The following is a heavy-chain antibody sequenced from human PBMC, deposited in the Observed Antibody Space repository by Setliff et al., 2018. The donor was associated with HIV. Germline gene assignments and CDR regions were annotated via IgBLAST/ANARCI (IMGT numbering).Heavy chain of an antibody. CDR1: GGSISSSY. CDR2: IHYSGST. Sequence: SETLSLTCTVSGGSISSSYWTWTRQPPGKGLEWIGNIHYSGSTNYNPSLKSRVTISVDTSRSQFSLKLTSVTAADTAVYYCAGGEVRSRYVSSRAPFYHYYYYMDVWGKGTTVTVSS. CDR3: AGGEVRSRYVSSRAPFYHYYYYMDV. J-gene: IGHJ6*03. V-gene: IGHV4-59*12. D-gene: IGHD6-13*01.